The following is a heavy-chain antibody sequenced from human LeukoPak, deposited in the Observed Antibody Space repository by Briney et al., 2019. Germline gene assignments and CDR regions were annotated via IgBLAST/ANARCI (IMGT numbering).Heavy chain of an antibody. V-gene: IGHV4-61*01. CDR3: ARVSRENSGTADH. CDR1: GGSVSSGSYY. Sequence: SETLSLTCTVSGGSVSSGSYYWSWIRQPPGKGLEWIGYIYYSGSTNYNPSLKSRVTISVDTSKNQFSLKLSSVTAADTAVYYSARVSRENSGTADHWGQGTLVTVSS. J-gene: IGHJ4*02. CDR2: IYYSGST. D-gene: IGHD1-14*01.